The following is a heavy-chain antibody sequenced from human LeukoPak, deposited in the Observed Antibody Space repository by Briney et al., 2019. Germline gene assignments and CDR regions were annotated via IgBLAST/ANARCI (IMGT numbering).Heavy chain of an antibody. CDR1: GFTFNNYW. Sequence: GGSLRLSCAASGFTFNNYWMTWVRQAPGKGLEWVAHIHESGSYQNYVDSVRGRFTVSRDNTKRVLYLQMDSLRAEDTAVYYCARDIPSGASFLDQWGQGTLVTVSS. CDR2: IHESGSYQ. CDR3: ARDIPSGASFLDQ. J-gene: IGHJ5*02. V-gene: IGHV3-7*01. D-gene: IGHD5-18*01.